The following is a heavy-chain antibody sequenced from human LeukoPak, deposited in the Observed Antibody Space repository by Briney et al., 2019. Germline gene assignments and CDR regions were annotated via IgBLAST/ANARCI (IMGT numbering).Heavy chain of an antibody. Sequence: RPGGSLRLSCAASGFTFSSYGMPWVRQAPGKGLEWVAVICYNGSNKYYADSVKGRFTISRDNSKNTLYLQMNSLRAEDTAVYYCARDAGYSYGNALDYWGQGTLVTVSS. CDR2: ICYNGSNK. CDR3: ARDAGYSYGNALDY. V-gene: IGHV3-33*01. J-gene: IGHJ4*02. D-gene: IGHD5-18*01. CDR1: GFTFSSYG.